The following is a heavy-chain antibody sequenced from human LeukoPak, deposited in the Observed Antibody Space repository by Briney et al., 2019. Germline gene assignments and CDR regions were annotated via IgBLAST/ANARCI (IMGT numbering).Heavy chain of an antibody. CDR2: IYTSGST. D-gene: IGHD2-15*01. V-gene: IGHV4-4*07. CDR3: ARVAVVAATTVNWFDP. J-gene: IGHJ5*02. Sequence: PSETLSLTCTVSGGSISSYYWSWIRQPAGKGLEWIGRIYTSGSTNYNPSLKSRVTMSVDTSKNQFSLKLTSVTAADTAVYYCARVAVVAATTVNWFDPWGQGTLVTVSS. CDR1: GGSISSYY.